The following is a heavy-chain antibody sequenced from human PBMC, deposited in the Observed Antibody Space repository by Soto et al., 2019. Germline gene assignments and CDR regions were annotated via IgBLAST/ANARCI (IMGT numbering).Heavy chain of an antibody. CDR1: GFSFSSYS. CDR3: ARDRNSWSYYYYGMDV. Sequence: GGSLRLSCAASGFSFSSYSMNWVRQAPGKGLEWVSSISSSSDYIYYADSVKGRFTISRDNAKNSLYLQMNSLRVEDTAVYYCARDRNSWSYYYYGMDVWGQGTTVTVSS. CDR2: ISSSSDYI. V-gene: IGHV3-21*01. J-gene: IGHJ6*02. D-gene: IGHD6-13*01.